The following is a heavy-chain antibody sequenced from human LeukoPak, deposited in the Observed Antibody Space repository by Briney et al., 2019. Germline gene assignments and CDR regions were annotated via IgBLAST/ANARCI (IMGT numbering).Heavy chain of an antibody. CDR2: MFYSGAT. CDR1: GGSISSSSYY. J-gene: IGHJ6*03. D-gene: IGHD1-14*01. V-gene: IGHV4-39*07. CDR3: ARVRLTGSSYYYYMDV. Sequence: SETLSLTCTVSGGSISSSSYYWGWVRRPPGKGLEWIGSMFYSGATYYNPSLRSRVTISLDTSKNQFSLKLTSVTAADTAMYYCARVRLTGSSYYYYMDVWGNGTTVTVSS.